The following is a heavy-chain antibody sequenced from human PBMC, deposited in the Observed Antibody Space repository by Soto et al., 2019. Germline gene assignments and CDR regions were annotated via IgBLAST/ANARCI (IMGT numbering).Heavy chain of an antibody. CDR3: ARIHWAQSSLDY. J-gene: IGHJ4*02. CDR1: GGSIDSGAFS. D-gene: IGHD6-19*01. V-gene: IGHV4-30-2*01. Sequence: SETLSLTCAVSGGSIDSGAFSLSWIRQPPGKGLEWIGYVTHSGTAYSIPSLNGRLTLSVDSSQTQSSLKLTSVTAADSAFYYCARIHWAQSSLDYWGRGILVTVSS. CDR2: VTHSGTA.